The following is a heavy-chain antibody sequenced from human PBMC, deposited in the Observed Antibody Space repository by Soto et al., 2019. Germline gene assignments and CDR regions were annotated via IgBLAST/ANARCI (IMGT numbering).Heavy chain of an antibody. CDR3: ARGYIVVVTALYYFDY. CDR1: GGSISSGGYY. D-gene: IGHD2-21*02. V-gene: IGHV4-31*03. J-gene: IGHJ4*02. Sequence: QVQLQESGPGLVKPSQTLSLTCTVSGGSISSGGYYWSWIRQHPGKGLEWIGYIYYSGSTYYNPSLKSRVTISVDTSKNQFSLKLSSVTAADTAVYYCARGYIVVVTALYYFDYWGQGTLVTVSS. CDR2: IYYSGST.